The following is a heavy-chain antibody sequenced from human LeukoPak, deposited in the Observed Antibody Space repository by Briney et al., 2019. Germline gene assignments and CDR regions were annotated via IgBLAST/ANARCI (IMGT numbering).Heavy chain of an antibody. V-gene: IGHV3-7*01. J-gene: IGHJ4*02. CDR3: VRDLGHSRHYFEY. D-gene: IGHD7-27*01. CDR2: INQDGSDI. Sequence: GGSLRLSYAASGFTFSTYFMNWVRQTPGRGLEWLACINQDGSDIYYLDSVRGRFTISRDNAKNSVYLQMNSLRAEDTAVYYCVRDLGHSRHYFEYWGQGALVTVSS. CDR1: GFTFSTYF.